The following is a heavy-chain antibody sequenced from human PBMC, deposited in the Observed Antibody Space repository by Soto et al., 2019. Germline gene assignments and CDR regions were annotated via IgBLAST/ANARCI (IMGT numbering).Heavy chain of an antibody. V-gene: IGHV4-31*03. J-gene: IGHJ5*02. Sequence: SETLSLTCTVSGGSIRSAGYYWSWIRQHPGKGLEWIGYIYHSGSTYYSPSLESRITISVDTSKNQFSLKLSSVTAADTAIYYCARGHSSGWTGWFDPWGLRTPVTVSS. CDR3: ARGHSSGWTGWFDP. D-gene: IGHD6-19*01. CDR2: IYHSGST. CDR1: GGSIRSAGYY.